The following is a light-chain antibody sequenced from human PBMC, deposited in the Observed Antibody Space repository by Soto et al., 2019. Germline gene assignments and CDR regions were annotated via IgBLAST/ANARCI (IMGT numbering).Light chain of an antibody. CDR2: EVS. CDR1: SSDVGSYNL. Sequence: QSVLTQPASVSGSPGQSITISCTGTSSDVGSYNLVSWYQQHPGKAPKLIIYEVSNRPSGVSNRFSGSKSGNTASLTISGLQAEDEADYYCSSYTSSSTLVFGTGTKVTVL. J-gene: IGLJ1*01. CDR3: SSYTSSSTLV. V-gene: IGLV2-14*02.